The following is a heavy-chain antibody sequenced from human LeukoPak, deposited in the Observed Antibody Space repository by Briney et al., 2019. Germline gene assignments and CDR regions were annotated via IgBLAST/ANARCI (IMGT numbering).Heavy chain of an antibody. D-gene: IGHD3-9*01. CDR2: IGASGGST. Sequence: PGGSLRLSCATSGFTFSSYALSGVRQAPGKGLEWVSGIGASGGSTYYADSVKGRFTISRDNSKNTLYLQMNSLRTEDTAVYYCAKAEGYDILTGLDYWGQGTLVTVSS. CDR1: GFTFSSYA. J-gene: IGHJ4*02. V-gene: IGHV3-23*01. CDR3: AKAEGYDILTGLDY.